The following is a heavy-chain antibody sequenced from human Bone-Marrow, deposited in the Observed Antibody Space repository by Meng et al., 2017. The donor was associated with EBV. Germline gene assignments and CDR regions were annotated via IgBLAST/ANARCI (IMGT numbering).Heavy chain of an antibody. D-gene: IGHD1-7*01. V-gene: IGHV4-59*01. Sequence: QVQLQESGTGLVQPSETLSLTCTVSGGSISSYYWSWIRQPPGKGLEWIGYIYYSGRTNYNPSLKSRVTISVDTSKNQFSLKLSSVTAADTAVYYCARGTLYYFDYWGQGTLVTVSS. CDR3: ARGTLYYFDY. J-gene: IGHJ4*02. CDR2: IYYSGRT. CDR1: GGSISSYY.